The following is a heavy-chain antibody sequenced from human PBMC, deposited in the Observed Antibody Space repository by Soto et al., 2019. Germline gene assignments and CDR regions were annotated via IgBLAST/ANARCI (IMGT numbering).Heavy chain of an antibody. J-gene: IGHJ4*02. D-gene: IGHD5-12*01. Sequence: GSLRLSCAASAFTFSSFAMHWVRQAPGKGLEWVAIISYDGGSEDYAESVRGRFTISRDNSKNTLYLQMNSLRDEDTAVYYCARDGVLEMEIVAAIPFDYWGQGTRVTVSS. CDR2: ISYDGGSE. CDR1: AFTFSSFA. CDR3: ARDGVLEMEIVAAIPFDY. V-gene: IGHV3-30-3*01.